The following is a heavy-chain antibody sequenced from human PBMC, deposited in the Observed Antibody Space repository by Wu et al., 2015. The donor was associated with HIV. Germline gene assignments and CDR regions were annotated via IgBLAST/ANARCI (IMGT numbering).Heavy chain of an antibody. CDR2: MNPNSGNT. D-gene: IGHD4-17*01. J-gene: IGHJ6*02. Sequence: VQLVQSGAEVKEPGASVKVSCKTSGYTFSSHGLTWVRQAPGQGLEWMGWMNPNSGNTGYAQKFQGRVTMTRNTSISTAYMELSSLRSEDTAVYYCAREATVTSCCYYGMDVWGQGTTVTVSS. CDR1: GYTFSSHG. V-gene: IGHV1-8*01. CDR3: AREATVTSCCYYGMDV.